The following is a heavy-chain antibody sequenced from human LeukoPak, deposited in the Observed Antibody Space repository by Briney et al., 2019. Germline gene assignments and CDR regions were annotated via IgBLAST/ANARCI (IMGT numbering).Heavy chain of an antibody. CDR2: IYASGNT. Sequence: PSETLSLTCTVSGGSISSYYWSWVRQPAGKGLEWIGRIYASGNTNYNPSLKGRVTMTVDTSKNQFSLNLSSVTAADTAVYYCAREGRYYYDSSGYYGALGYWGQGTLVTVSS. V-gene: IGHV4-4*07. CDR3: AREGRYYYDSSGYYGALGY. D-gene: IGHD3-22*01. J-gene: IGHJ4*02. CDR1: GGSISSYY.